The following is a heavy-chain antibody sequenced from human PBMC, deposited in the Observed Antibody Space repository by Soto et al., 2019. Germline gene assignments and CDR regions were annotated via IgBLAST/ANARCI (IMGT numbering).Heavy chain of an antibody. J-gene: IGHJ4*02. Sequence: PGGSLRLSCAASGFTFSSYAMHWVRQAPGKGLEWVAVISYDGSNKYYADSVKGRFTISRDNSKNTLYLQMNSLRAEDTAVYYCARDTGPHYYDSSGYIDSWGQGTLVTVSS. CDR1: GFTFSSYA. V-gene: IGHV3-30-3*01. CDR2: ISYDGSNK. D-gene: IGHD3-22*01. CDR3: ARDTGPHYYDSSGYIDS.